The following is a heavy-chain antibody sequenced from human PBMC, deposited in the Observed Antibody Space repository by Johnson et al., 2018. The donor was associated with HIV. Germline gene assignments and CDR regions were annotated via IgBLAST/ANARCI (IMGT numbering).Heavy chain of an antibody. D-gene: IGHD1-1*01. CDR2: ISSSGGTI. CDR3: ATVWRNEGRHAFDI. V-gene: IGHV3-11*04. CDR1: GFTFSDYY. J-gene: IGHJ3*02. Sequence: QVQLLESGGGLVQPGGSLRLSCAASGFTFSDYYMSWIRQAPGKGLEWVSYISSSGGTIYNADSVKGRFTISRNTAKNSLYLQMNSLRAEDRAVYFCATVWRNEGRHAFDIWGQGTMVTVSS.